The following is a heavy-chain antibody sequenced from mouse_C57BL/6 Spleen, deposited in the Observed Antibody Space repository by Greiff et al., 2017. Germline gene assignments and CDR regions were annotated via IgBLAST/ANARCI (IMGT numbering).Heavy chain of an antibody. CDR2: IDPENGDT. J-gene: IGHJ4*01. CDR1: GFNIKDDY. Sequence: VQLKESGAELVRPGASVKLSCTASGFNIKDDYMHWVKQRPEQGLEWIGWIDPENGDTEYASKFQGKATITADTSSNTAYLQLSSLTSEDTAVYYCTTLLYYYGSSGYAMDYWGQGTSVTVSS. D-gene: IGHD1-1*01. V-gene: IGHV14-4*01. CDR3: TTLLYYYGSSGYAMDY.